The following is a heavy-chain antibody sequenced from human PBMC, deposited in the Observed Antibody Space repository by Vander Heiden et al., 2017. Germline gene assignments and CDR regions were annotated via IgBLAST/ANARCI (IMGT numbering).Heavy chain of an antibody. D-gene: IGHD6-6*01. CDR2: ISGSGGST. V-gene: IGHV3-23*01. Sequence: EVQLLESGGGLEQPGGSLRLSCAASGFTFSPYAMSWVRQAPGKGLEWVSGISGSGGSTYYADSVKGRFTISRDTSKNTLYLQMNSLRAEDTAVYYCAKDFEYSGSSLDYWGQGTLVTVSS. CDR1: GFTFSPYA. J-gene: IGHJ4*02. CDR3: AKDFEYSGSSLDY.